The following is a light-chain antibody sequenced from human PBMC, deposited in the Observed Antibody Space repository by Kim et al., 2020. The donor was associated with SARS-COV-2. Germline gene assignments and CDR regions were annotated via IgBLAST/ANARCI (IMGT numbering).Light chain of an antibody. CDR2: RNN. CDR3: AAWDDSLRVV. V-gene: IGLV1-47*01. J-gene: IGLJ1*01. Sequence: QSVLTQPPSASGTPGQRVTISCSGSSSNIGSNYVYWYQQLPGTAPKLLIYRNNQRPSGVPDRFSGSKSGTSASLAISGLRSEDEADYYCAAWDDSLRVVFGTGTKVTVL. CDR1: SSNIGSNY.